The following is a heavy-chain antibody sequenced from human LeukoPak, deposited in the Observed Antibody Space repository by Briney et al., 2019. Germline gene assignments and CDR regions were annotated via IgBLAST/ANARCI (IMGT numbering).Heavy chain of an antibody. V-gene: IGHV1-2*06. D-gene: IGHD4-11*01. J-gene: IGHJ5*02. CDR3: AREYDYSSDGAFDP. Sequence: GASVKVSCKAYGYTFSDYYMFWMRQAPGQGLEWMGRLSPNSGGTNYAQKFQGRVTMTRDTSISTGYMELSNLKSDDTAVYYCAREYDYSSDGAFDPWGQGTLVTVSS. CDR1: GYTFSDYY. CDR2: LSPNSGGT.